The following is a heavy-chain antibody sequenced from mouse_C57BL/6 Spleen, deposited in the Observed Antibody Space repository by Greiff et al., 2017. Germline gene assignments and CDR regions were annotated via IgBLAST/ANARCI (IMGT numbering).Heavy chain of an antibody. CDR3: AATVPYYFDY. D-gene: IGHD1-1*01. V-gene: IGHV1-42*01. CDR2: INPSTGGT. Sequence: VQLKQSGPELVKPGASVKISCKASGYSFTGYYMNWVKQSPEKSLEWIGEINPSTGGTTYNQKFKAKATLTVDKSSSTAYMQLKSLTSEDSAVYYCAATVPYYFDYWGQGTTLTVSS. J-gene: IGHJ2*01. CDR1: GYSFTGYY.